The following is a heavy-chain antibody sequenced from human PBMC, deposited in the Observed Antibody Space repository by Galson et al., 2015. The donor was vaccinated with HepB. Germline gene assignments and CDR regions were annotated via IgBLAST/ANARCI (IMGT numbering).Heavy chain of an antibody. Sequence: SVKVSCKASGGTSSSHTISWVRQAPGQGLEWMGGIIPLFGSGNYAQKFQGRVTITADESKSTTYMELSSLRSEDTAVYYCARQYDTSGYYAYWGQGTLVTVSS. CDR2: IIPLFGSG. V-gene: IGHV1-69*13. J-gene: IGHJ4*02. D-gene: IGHD3-22*01. CDR1: GGTSSSHT. CDR3: ARQYDTSGYYAY.